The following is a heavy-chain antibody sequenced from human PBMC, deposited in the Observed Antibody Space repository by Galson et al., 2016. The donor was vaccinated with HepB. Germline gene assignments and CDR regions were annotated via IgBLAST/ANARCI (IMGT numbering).Heavy chain of an antibody. CDR3: ARQSYYHYTMDV. J-gene: IGHJ6*04. Sequence: QSGAEVKKPGESLEISCKASGYIFINYWIGWVRQMPGKGLEWMGIIYPGDSDTRYSPSFQGQVTISADKSIRTAYLQWSSLKASDTAMYYCARQSYYHYTMDVWGKGTTVTVSS. V-gene: IGHV5-51*01. CDR1: GYIFINYW. CDR2: IYPGDSDT.